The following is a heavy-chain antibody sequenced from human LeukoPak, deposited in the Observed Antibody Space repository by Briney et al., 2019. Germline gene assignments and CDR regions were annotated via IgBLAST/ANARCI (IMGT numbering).Heavy chain of an antibody. CDR2: MNTNTGNP. V-gene: IGHV7-4-1*02. Sequence: ASVKVSCKAFGYTFTNYGINWVRQAPGQGLEWMGWMNTNTGNPTYAQGFTGQFVFSLDTSVSTAYLQISSLKAEDTAVYYCARDDEYYYDVSGTGENCWGQGTLVTVSS. CDR1: GYTFTNYG. D-gene: IGHD3-22*01. J-gene: IGHJ4*02. CDR3: ARDDEYYYDVSGTGENC.